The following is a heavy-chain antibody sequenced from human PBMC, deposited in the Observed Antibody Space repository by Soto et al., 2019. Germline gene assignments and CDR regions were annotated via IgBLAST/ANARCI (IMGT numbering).Heavy chain of an antibody. CDR1: GFTFSTNA. CDR3: AKDHGDYRFFQH. CDR2: LTGSGGST. D-gene: IGHD4-17*01. J-gene: IGHJ1*01. V-gene: IGHV3-23*01. Sequence: EVQLLESGGGLVQPGGSLRLSCAASGFTFSTNAMNWVRQAPGKGLEWVSALTGSGGSTYYADSVKGRFTISRDNSKNTLYLQMNSLRAEDTAVYYCAKDHGDYRFFQHWGQGTLVTVSS.